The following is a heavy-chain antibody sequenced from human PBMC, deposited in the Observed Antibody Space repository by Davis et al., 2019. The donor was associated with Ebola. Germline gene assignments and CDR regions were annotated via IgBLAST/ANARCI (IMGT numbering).Heavy chain of an antibody. Sequence: GESLKISCAASGFTFSDYYMSWIRQAPGKGLEWVSYISSSSSYIYYADSVKGRFTISRDNAKNSLYLQMNSLRAEDTAVYYCARGYCSGGSCYANWFDPWGQGTLVTVSS. CDR3: ARGYCSGGSCYANWFDP. CDR2: ISSSSSYI. CDR1: GFTFSDYY. V-gene: IGHV3-11*06. D-gene: IGHD2-15*01. J-gene: IGHJ5*02.